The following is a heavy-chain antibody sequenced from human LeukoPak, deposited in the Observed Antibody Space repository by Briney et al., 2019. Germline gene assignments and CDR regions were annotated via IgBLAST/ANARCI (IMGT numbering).Heavy chain of an antibody. CDR3: ARVRPRGSSGYPDY. Sequence: PSETLSLTCAVYGGSFSGYYWSWIRQPPGKGLEWIGYMYQSETTYYNPSLKSRVTISADTSKNQFSLKLSSVTAADTAVFYCARVRPRGSSGYPDYWGQGTLVTVSS. J-gene: IGHJ4*02. D-gene: IGHD3-22*01. CDR2: MYQSETT. V-gene: IGHV4-34*01. CDR1: GGSFSGYY.